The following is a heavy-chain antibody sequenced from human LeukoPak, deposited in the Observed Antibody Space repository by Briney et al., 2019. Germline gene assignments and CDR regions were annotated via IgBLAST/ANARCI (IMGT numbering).Heavy chain of an antibody. V-gene: IGHV3-21*01. CDR3: ARLLVYNSGGEAFDY. D-gene: IGHD3-10*01. J-gene: IGHJ4*02. CDR1: GSTFSDYT. CDR2: IHTSSDYI. Sequence: PGGSLRLSCAASGSTFSDYTMNWVRQIPGLAPEWVSSIHTSSDYIYYTDSVKGRFITSRDNAKNSLYLQMNSLRAEDTAVYYCARLLVYNSGGEAFDYWGPGTLVTVSS.